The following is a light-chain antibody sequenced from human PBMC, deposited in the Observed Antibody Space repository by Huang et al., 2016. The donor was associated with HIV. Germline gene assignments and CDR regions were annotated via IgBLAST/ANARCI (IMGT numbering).Light chain of an antibody. CDR3: QELVGGFT. J-gene: IGKJ3*01. CDR2: GAS. V-gene: IGKV3-15*01. Sequence: EIVMTQSPATLSVSPGERATLSCRASQSVSSNLAWYQQKPGQPPRLLIYGASTRATGIPARSSGSGSGTEFTLTISSLQSEDFAFYYCQELVGGFTFGPGTKVDIK. CDR1: QSVSSN.